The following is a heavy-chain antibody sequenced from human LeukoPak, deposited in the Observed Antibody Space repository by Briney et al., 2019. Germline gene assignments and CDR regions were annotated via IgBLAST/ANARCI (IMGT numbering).Heavy chain of an antibody. CDR3: ARPKSAYSGSLDY. CDR2: MNPNSGST. J-gene: IGHJ4*02. V-gene: IGHV1-8*01. Sequence: ASVKVSCKASGYTFTSYDINWVRQATGQGLEWTGWMNPNSGSTSYAQKFQGRVTMTRDTSTSTVYMELSSLRSEDTAVYYCARPKSAYSGSLDYWGQGTLVTVSS. D-gene: IGHD1-26*01. CDR1: GYTFTSYD.